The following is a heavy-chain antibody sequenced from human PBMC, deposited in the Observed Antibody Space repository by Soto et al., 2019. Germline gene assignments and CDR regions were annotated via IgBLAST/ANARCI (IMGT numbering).Heavy chain of an antibody. CDR3: AKRAWHSSSSPWYYFDY. J-gene: IGHJ4*02. Sequence: QVQLVESGGGVVQPGRSLRLSCAASGFTFSSYGMHWVRQAPGKGLEWVAVISYDGSNKYYADSVKGRFTISRDNSKNTLYLQMNSLRAEDTAVYYCAKRAWHSSSSPWYYFDYWGQGTLVAVSS. V-gene: IGHV3-30*18. CDR1: GFTFSSYG. CDR2: ISYDGSNK. D-gene: IGHD6-6*01.